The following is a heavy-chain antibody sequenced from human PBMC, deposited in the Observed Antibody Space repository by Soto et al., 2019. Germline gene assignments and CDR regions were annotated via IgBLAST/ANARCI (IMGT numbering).Heavy chain of an antibody. CDR3: ARPRYGDYGWFDP. CDR2: IYYSGST. V-gene: IGHV4-39*01. D-gene: IGHD4-17*01. J-gene: IGHJ5*02. CDR1: GGSISSSSYY. Sequence: QLQLQESGPGLVKPSETLSLTCTVSGGSISSSSYYWGWIRQPPGKGLEWIGSIYYSGSTYYNPSLKSRVTISVDTSKNQFSLKLSSVTAADTAVYYCARPRYGDYGWFDPWGQGTLVTVSS.